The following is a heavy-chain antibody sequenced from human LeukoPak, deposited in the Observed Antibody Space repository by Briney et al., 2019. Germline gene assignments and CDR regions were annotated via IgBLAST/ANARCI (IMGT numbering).Heavy chain of an antibody. D-gene: IGHD3-10*01. CDR3: ARRTGRYFGSGSAYGMDV. J-gene: IGHJ6*04. V-gene: IGHV3-53*03. CDR2: IYSDGTT. Sequence: PGGSLRLSCATSGLTVSTNYMSWVRQTPGKGLELVALIYSDGTTHYAGSVRGRFTISRDNPKNTVDLQMNSLRDEDTAIYYCARRTGRYFGSGSAYGMDVWGGGTTVTVSS. CDR1: GLTVSTNY.